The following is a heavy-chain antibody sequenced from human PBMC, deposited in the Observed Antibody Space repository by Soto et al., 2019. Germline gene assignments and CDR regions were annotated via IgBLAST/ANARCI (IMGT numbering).Heavy chain of an antibody. D-gene: IGHD2-21*02. CDR2: IYHSGST. CDR1: GGSISSGGYS. J-gene: IGHJ4*02. V-gene: IGHV4-30-2*01. Sequence: LSDTCGVAGGSISSGGYSRSRIRQPPGKGLEWIGYIYHSGSTYYNPSLKSRVTISVDRSKNQFSLKLSSVTAADTDVYYCARGSPVATDYWGQGTLVTVSS. CDR3: ARGSPVATDY.